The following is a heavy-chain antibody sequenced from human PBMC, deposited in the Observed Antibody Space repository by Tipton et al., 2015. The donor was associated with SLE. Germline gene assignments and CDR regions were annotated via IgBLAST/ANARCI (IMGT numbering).Heavy chain of an antibody. D-gene: IGHD1-26*01. J-gene: IGHJ4*02. CDR1: VGSIIGYY. CDR2: VYSSGST. V-gene: IGHV4-4*07. CDR3: ARGGGSYYDY. Sequence: TLSLTCTVSVGSIIGYYWSWVRQPAGKGLEWIGRVYSSGSTIYNPSLKSRITLSLDTSKNQFYLRVNSVTAADTAVYYCARGGGSYYDYWGQGTLVTVSS.